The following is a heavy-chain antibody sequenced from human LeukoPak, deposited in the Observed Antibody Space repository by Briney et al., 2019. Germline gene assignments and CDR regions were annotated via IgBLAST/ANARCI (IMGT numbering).Heavy chain of an antibody. J-gene: IGHJ4*02. V-gene: IGHV3-48*03. CDR2: ISSSGSTI. CDR3: ARTYYYDSSGYAN. Sequence: GGPLRLSCAASGFTFSSYEMNWVRQAPGKGLEWVSYISSSGSTIYYADSVKGRFTISRDNAKNSLYLQMNSLRAEDTAVYYCARTYYYDSSGYANWGQGTLVTVSS. CDR1: GFTFSSYE. D-gene: IGHD3-22*01.